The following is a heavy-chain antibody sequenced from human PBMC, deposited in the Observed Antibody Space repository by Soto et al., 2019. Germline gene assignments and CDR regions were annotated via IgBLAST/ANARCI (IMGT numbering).Heavy chain of an antibody. CDR3: ARHAPGGPFDY. CDR1: GGSFSGYY. V-gene: IGHV4-34*01. J-gene: IGHJ4*02. CDR2: INHSGST. D-gene: IGHD2-2*01. Sequence: PSETLSLTCAVYGGSFSGYYWSWIRQPPGKGLEWIGEINHSGSTNYNPSLKSRVTISVDTSKNQFSLKLSSVTAADTAVYYCARHAPGGPFDYWGQGTLVTVSS.